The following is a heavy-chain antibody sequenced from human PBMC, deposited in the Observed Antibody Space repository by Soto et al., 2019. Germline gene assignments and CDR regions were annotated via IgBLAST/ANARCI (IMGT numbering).Heavy chain of an antibody. CDR1: GYTFTGYY. D-gene: IGHD1-7*01. CDR2: INPNSGGT. J-gene: IGHJ4*02. V-gene: IGHV1-2*02. Sequence: ASVKVSCKASGYTFTGYYMHWVRQAPGQGLEWMGWINPNSGGTNYAQKFQGRVTMTRDTSISTAYMELSRLRSDDTAVYYCARSQTHYNWNCVEFFDYWGQGTLVTVSS. CDR3: ARSQTHYNWNCVEFFDY.